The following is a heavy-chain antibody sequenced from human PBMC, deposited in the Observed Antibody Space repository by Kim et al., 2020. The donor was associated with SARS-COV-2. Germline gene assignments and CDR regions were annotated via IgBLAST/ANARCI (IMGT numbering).Heavy chain of an antibody. D-gene: IGHD3-22*01. CDR3: AKVGDYDSSGYY. CDR1: GFDFRTSW. V-gene: IGHV3-74*03. Sequence: GGSLRLSCAASGFDFRTSWMHWVRQAPGKGLVWVSRIRSDGRDITYADSVKGRFTISRDNAKNTLYLQMNGLRTEDTAVYYCAKVGDYDSSGYY. CDR2: IRSDGRDI. J-gene: IGHJ6*01.